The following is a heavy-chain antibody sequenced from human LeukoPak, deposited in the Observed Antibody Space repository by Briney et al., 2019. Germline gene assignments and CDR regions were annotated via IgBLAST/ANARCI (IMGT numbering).Heavy chain of an antibody. J-gene: IGHJ4*02. CDR3: AKDPYYYDSSGYDY. V-gene: IGHV3-23*01. CDR1: GFTFSSYS. CDR2: ISGSGGST. D-gene: IGHD3-22*01. Sequence: PGGSLRLSCAASGFTFSSYSMNWVRQAPGKGLEWVSAISGSGGSTYYADSVKGRFTISRDNSKNTLYLQMNSLRAEDTAVYYCAKDPYYYDSSGYDYWGQGTLVTVSS.